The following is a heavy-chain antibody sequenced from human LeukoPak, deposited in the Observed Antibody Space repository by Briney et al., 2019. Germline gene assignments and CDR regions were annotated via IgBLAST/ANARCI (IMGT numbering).Heavy chain of an antibody. D-gene: IGHD6-13*01. J-gene: IGHJ5*02. Sequence: SETLSLTCTVSGGSISSYYWSWIRQPPGRGLEWIGYIYDSGSTNYNPSLKSRVTISVDTSKNQFSLKLSSVTAADTAVYYCARAGLGIATKFDPWGQGTLVTVSS. V-gene: IGHV4-59*08. CDR2: IYDSGST. CDR3: ARAGLGIATKFDP. CDR1: GGSISSYY.